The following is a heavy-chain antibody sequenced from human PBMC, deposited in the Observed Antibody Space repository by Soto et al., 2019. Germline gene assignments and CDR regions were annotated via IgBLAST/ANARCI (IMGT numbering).Heavy chain of an antibody. J-gene: IGHJ4*02. CDR3: AKELYDDAGD. D-gene: IGHD3-16*01. CDR2: ISYDGSNK. V-gene: IGHV3-30*18. Sequence: QVQLVESGGGVVQPGRSLRLSCAASGFTFSSYGMHWVRQAPGKGLEWMAVISYDGSNKYYADSVKGRFTISRDNSKNTLYLQMNSLRAEDTAVYYCAKELYDDAGDWGQGTLVTVSS. CDR1: GFTFSSYG.